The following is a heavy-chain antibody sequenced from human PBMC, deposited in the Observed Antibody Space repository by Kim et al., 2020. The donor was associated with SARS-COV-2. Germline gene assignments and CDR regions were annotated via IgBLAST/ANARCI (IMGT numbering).Heavy chain of an antibody. V-gene: IGHV4-39*01. J-gene: IGHJ5*02. Sequence: SETLSLTCTVSGGSITSSSYYWGWIRQPPGKGLELIGTIYYTGNTYYNPSLKSRVTISVDTSKNQFSLKLTSVTAADTAVYYCATRKKLDPFDPWGQGTLVTVSS. D-gene: IGHD1-1*01. CDR2: IYYTGNT. CDR3: ATRKKLDPFDP. CDR1: GGSITSSSYY.